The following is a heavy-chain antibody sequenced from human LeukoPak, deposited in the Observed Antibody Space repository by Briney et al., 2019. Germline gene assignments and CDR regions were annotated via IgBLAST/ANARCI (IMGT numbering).Heavy chain of an antibody. CDR3: ARGSVGARSNYVGARHYYFDY. D-gene: IGHD4-4*01. CDR2: INPSSGAT. J-gene: IGHJ4*02. Sequence: ASVKVSCKASGYTFTDYYMYWVRQAPGQGLEWMGRINPSSGATNYAQKFQGWVTMTRDTSISTAYMELSRLRSDDTAVYYCARGSVGARSNYVGARHYYFDYWGQGTLVTVSS. CDR1: GYTFTDYY. V-gene: IGHV1-2*04.